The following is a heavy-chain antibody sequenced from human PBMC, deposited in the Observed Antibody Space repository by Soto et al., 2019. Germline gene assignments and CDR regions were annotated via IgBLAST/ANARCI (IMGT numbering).Heavy chain of an antibody. V-gene: IGHV2-5*02. CDR3: AHIPNYYQYDWFDP. J-gene: IGHJ5*02. CDR1: GFSLTTRGVG. CDR2: IYWDDDK. D-gene: IGHD3-16*01. Sequence: QITLKESGPTLVKPTQTLTLTCTFSGFSLTTRGVGVGWIRQPPGKALECLALIYWDDDKRYSPSLQSRLSITKDTSKNRVVLTMTNVDPVDTAKYYCAHIPNYYQYDWFDPWGQGTLVSVSS.